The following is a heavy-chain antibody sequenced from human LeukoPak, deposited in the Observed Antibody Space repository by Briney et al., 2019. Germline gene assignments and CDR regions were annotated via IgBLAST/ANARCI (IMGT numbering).Heavy chain of an antibody. CDR2: VHSSGDI. Sequence: PSETLSLTCSVSAVSITSGSYYWGWIRQSAGKGLEWIGRVHSSGDIYHNAAFRSRAAVSGDASKNQFSLQLNSVTAADTAVYYCARGASPKDAVFFDYWGQGALITVSS. V-gene: IGHV4-61*02. J-gene: IGHJ4*02. D-gene: IGHD3-16*01. CDR3: ARGASPKDAVFFDY. CDR1: AVSITSGSYY.